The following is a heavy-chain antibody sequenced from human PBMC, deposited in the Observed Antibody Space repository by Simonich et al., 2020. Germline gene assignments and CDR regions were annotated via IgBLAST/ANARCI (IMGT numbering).Heavy chain of an antibody. V-gene: IGHV3-7*01. CDR2: KRQDGSEK. CDR1: GFTFSSYW. J-gene: IGHJ4*02. Sequence: EVQLVESGGGLVQPGGSLRLSCAASGFTFSSYWMSWDRQAPGEGLEWVGNKRQDGSEKYYGDSVKGRFTISRDNAKNSLFLQMNSLRAEDTAVYYCARFRGRYFDWLFDYWGQGTLVTVSS. CDR3: ARFRGRYFDWLFDY. D-gene: IGHD3-9*01.